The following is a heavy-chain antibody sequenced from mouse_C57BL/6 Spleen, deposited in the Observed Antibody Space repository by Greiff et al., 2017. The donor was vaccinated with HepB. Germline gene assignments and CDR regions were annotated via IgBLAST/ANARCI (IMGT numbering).Heavy chain of an antibody. Sequence: EVMLVESEGGLVQPGSSMKLSCTASGFTFSDYYMAWVRQVPEKGLEWVANINYDGSSTYYLDSLKSRFIISRDNAKNILYLQMSSLKSEDTATYYCAREGGTMVTTRYAMDYWGQGTSVTVSS. V-gene: IGHV5-16*01. D-gene: IGHD2-2*01. CDR3: AREGGTMVTTRYAMDY. CDR2: INYDGSST. CDR1: GFTFSDYY. J-gene: IGHJ4*01.